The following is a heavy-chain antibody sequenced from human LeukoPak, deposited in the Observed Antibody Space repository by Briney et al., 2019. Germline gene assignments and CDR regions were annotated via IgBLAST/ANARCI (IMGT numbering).Heavy chain of an antibody. J-gene: IGHJ3*02. CDR1: GGSFSSYY. Sequence: PSETLSLTCAVYGGSFSSYYWSWIRQSPGKGLEWIGEINHSGSTNYNPSVKSRVTISVDTSKNQFSLKLSSVTAADTAVYYCARWGRYCSGGSCYSKFPAFDIWGQGTMVTVSS. D-gene: IGHD2-15*01. CDR2: INHSGST. V-gene: IGHV4-34*01. CDR3: ARWGRYCSGGSCYSKFPAFDI.